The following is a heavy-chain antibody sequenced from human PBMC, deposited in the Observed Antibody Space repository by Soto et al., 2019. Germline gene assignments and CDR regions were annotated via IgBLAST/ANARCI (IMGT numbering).Heavy chain of an antibody. CDR1: GYTLSDYD. D-gene: IGHD1-26*01. CDR2: ITPKSGDT. V-gene: IGHV1-2*02. J-gene: IGHJ6*02. CDR3: ARSDGSYSYSGMDV. Sequence: QVQVEQSGAEVKKPGASVKVSCKASGYTLSDYDMHWVRQAPGQGLEWMGWITPKSGDTNYAQKFQGRVTMTTDTSTSTAYMELSRLRSDDTAVYYCARSDGSYSYSGMDVWGQGTTVTVSS.